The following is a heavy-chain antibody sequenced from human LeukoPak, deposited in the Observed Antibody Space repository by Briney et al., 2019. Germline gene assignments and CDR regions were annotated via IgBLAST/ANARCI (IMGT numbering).Heavy chain of an antibody. V-gene: IGHV3-48*02. J-gene: IGHJ4*02. CDR2: ISSGGSTT. CDR3: ARDPHAGIFDS. CDR1: GFTFCDFH. Sequence: GGSLRLSCATSGFTFCDFHMNWLRQAPGKGLEHVSYISSGGSTTYYAASVVGRFTISRDDAKNLLYLQMDSLRDGDTAIYYCARDPHAGIFDSWGQGTLVTVSS.